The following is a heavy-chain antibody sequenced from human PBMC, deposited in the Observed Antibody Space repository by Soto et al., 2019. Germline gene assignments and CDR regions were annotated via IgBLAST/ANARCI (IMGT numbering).Heavy chain of an antibody. D-gene: IGHD2-15*01. CDR1: GGSISSGGYY. Sequence: QVQLQESGPGLVKPSQTLSLTCTVSGGSISSGGYYWSWIRQHPGKGLEWIGYISYSGSTYYNPSLKSRVTISVDTSKNQFSLKLSSVTAADTAVYYCARSGRYGVVAATPYYYGMDVWGQGTTVTVSS. V-gene: IGHV4-31*03. CDR2: ISYSGST. CDR3: ARSGRYGVVAATPYYYGMDV. J-gene: IGHJ6*02.